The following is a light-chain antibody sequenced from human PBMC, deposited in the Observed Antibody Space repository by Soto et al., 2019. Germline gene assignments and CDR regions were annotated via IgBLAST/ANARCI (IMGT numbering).Light chain of an antibody. CDR3: CSYAGSYTPRV. J-gene: IGLJ1*01. V-gene: IGLV2-11*01. CDR2: DVS. CDR1: SSDVGGYNY. Sequence: QSVLTQPRSVSGSPGQSVTISCTGTSSDVGGYNYVSWYQQHPGKAPKLMIYDVSKRPSGVPDRFSGSKSGNTTSLTISVVQAEDEADYYCCSYAGSYTPRVFGTGTKVXVL.